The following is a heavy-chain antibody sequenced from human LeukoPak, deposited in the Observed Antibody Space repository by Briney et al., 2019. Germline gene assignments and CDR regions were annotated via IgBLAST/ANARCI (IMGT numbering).Heavy chain of an antibody. D-gene: IGHD1-26*01. CDR3: ARGSGRYEEFYFDS. CDR1: GFTFDDYA. J-gene: IGHJ4*02. Sequence: PGRSLRLSCAASGFTFDDYAMHWVRHGPGKGLEWVSSISWNSGSINYAESVTGRFTISRDNVKNSLHLAMNSLRPEDTALYYCARGSGRYEEFYFDSWGPGTLVTVSS. V-gene: IGHV3-9*01. CDR2: ISWNSGSI.